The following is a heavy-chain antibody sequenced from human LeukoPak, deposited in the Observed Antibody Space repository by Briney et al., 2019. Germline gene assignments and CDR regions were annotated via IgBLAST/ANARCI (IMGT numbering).Heavy chain of an antibody. V-gene: IGHV1-2*02. Sequence: ASVKVSCKASGYTFTGYYMHWVRQAPGQGLEWMGWINPNSRGTKYAQKFQGRVTMTRDTSISTAYMELSRLRSDDTAVYYWARHGIAARPRYYYYYMDVWGKGTTVTVSS. CDR2: INPNSRGT. CDR3: ARHGIAARPRYYYYYMDV. CDR1: GYTFTGYY. D-gene: IGHD6-6*01. J-gene: IGHJ6*03.